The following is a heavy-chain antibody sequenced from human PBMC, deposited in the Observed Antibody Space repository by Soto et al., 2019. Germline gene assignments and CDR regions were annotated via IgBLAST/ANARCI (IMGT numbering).Heavy chain of an antibody. J-gene: IGHJ5*02. V-gene: IGHV1-8*01. CDR2: MNPNSGNT. Sequence: QVQLVQSGAEVKKPGASVKVSCKASGYTFTSYDINWVRQATGQGLEWMGWMNPNSGNTGYAQKFQGRVTMTRNTSIRTAYMELSSLRSEDTAVYYCARPVTFYYDYVWGSYRSGWFDPWGQGTLVTVSS. CDR3: ARPVTFYYDYVWGSYRSGWFDP. D-gene: IGHD3-16*02. CDR1: GYTFTSYD.